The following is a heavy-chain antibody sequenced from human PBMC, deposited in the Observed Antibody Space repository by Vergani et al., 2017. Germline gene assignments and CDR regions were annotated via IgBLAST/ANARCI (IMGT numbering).Heavy chain of an antibody. CDR2: IRYDGSNK. CDR3: AKGYNWGEDY. Sequence: QVQLVESGGGLVKPGGSLRLSCAASGFTFSDYYMSWIRQAPGKGLEWVAFIRYDGSNKYYADSVKGRFTISRDNSKNTLYLQMNSLRVEDTAVYYCAKGYNWGEDYWGQGSLVTVSS. J-gene: IGHJ4*02. V-gene: IGHV3-30*02. D-gene: IGHD1-20*01. CDR1: GFTFSDYY.